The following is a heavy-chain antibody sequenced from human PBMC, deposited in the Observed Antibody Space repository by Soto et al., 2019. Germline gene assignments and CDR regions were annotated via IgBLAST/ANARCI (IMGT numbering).Heavy chain of an antibody. CDR3: ARRKGPRWLPKEYYFDY. CDR1: GGSISSSSYY. J-gene: IGHJ4*02. Sequence: SETLSLTCTVSGGSISSSSYYWGWIRQPPGKGLEWIGSIYYSGSTYYNPSLKSRVTISVDTSKNQFSLKLSSVTAADTAVYYCARRKGPRWLPKEYYFDYWGQGTLVTVSS. V-gene: IGHV4-39*01. D-gene: IGHD5-12*01. CDR2: IYYSGST.